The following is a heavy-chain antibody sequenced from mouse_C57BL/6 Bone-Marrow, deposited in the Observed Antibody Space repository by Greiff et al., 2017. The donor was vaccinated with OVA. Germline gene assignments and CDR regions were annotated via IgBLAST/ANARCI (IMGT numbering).Heavy chain of an antibody. CDR2: INYDGSST. J-gene: IGHJ4*01. V-gene: IGHV5-16*01. CDR3: ARGLGDY. Sequence: EVKLVESEGGLVQPGSSMKLSCTASGFTFSDYYMAWVRQVPEKGLEWVANINYDGSSTYYLDSLKSRFIISRDNAKNILYLQMSSLKSEDTATYYCARGLGDYWGQGTSVTVSS. CDR1: GFTFSDYY.